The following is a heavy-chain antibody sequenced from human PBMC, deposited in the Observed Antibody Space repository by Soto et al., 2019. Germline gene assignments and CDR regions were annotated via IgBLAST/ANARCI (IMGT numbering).Heavy chain of an antibody. D-gene: IGHD4-17*01. CDR1: GGSISSSSYY. CDR3: ARLVYGDYLWDGYYYGMDV. J-gene: IGHJ6*02. CDR2: IYYSGST. V-gene: IGHV4-39*01. Sequence: QLQLQESGPGLVKPSETLSLTCTVSGGSISSSSYYWGWIRQPPGKGLEWIGSIYYSGSTYYNPSRKSRVTISVDTSKNQFSLKLSSVTAADTAVYYCARLVYGDYLWDGYYYGMDVWGQGTTVTVSS.